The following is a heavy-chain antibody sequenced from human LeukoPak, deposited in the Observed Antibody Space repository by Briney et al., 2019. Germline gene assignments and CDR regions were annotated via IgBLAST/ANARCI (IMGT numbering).Heavy chain of an antibody. V-gene: IGHV3-74*01. CDR3: ARDRGLLWFGELLGYYYYGMDV. D-gene: IGHD3-10*01. J-gene: IGHJ6*02. Sequence: GGSLRLSCAASGFTFSYYRMSWVRQAPGKGLVWVSRINSDGSSTSYADSVKGRFTISRDNAKNTLYLQMNSLRAEDMAVYYCARDRGLLWFGELLGYYYYGMDVWGQGTTVTVSS. CDR1: GFTFSYYR. CDR2: INSDGSST.